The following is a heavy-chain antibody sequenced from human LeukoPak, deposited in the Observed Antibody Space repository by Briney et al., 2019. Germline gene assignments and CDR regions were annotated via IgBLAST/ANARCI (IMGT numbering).Heavy chain of an antibody. D-gene: IGHD1-1*01. J-gene: IGHJ4*02. Sequence: GGSLRLSCAASGFTFSSYAMSWVRQAPGKGLEWVSTIVNSDGSTYYADSVKGRFTISRDNSKNTLYLQMNSLTVEDTAIYYCAKATGILGNWGQGTLVTVSS. CDR1: GFTFSSYA. CDR3: AKATGILGN. CDR2: IVNSDGST. V-gene: IGHV3-23*01.